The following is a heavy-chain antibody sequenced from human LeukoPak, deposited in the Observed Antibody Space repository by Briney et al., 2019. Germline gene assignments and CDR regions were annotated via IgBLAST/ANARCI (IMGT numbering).Heavy chain of an antibody. D-gene: IGHD6-6*01. CDR2: INWNGAST. CDR3: ARDVEYSNIYFYYYIDV. Sequence: PGGSLRLSCAASGFTFDDYDMSWVRQVLGKGLEWVSAINWNGASTGYADSVKGRFTISRDNAKNSLYLQMNSLSAEDTALYFCARDVEYSNIYFYYYIDVWGKGTTVTVSS. CDR1: GFTFDDYD. J-gene: IGHJ6*03. V-gene: IGHV3-20*04.